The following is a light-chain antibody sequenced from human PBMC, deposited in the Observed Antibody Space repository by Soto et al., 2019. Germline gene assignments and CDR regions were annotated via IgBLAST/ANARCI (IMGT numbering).Light chain of an antibody. J-gene: IGLJ2*01. CDR2: QDS. Sequence: SYELTQPPSVSVSPGQTASITCSGDKLGDKYACWYQQKPGQSPVLVIYQDSKRPSGIPERFSGSNSGNTATLTISGTQAMDEADYYCRAWDSSKVVFGGGTKLTVL. CDR3: RAWDSSKVV. CDR1: KLGDKY. V-gene: IGLV3-1*01.